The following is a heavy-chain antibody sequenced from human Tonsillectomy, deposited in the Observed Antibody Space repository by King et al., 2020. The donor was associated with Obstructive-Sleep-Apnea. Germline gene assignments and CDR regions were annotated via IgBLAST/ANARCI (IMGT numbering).Heavy chain of an antibody. CDR1: GIXXNSYG. V-gene: IGHV3-23*04. CDR3: AKERSWNEDFDY. J-gene: IGHJ4*02. CDR2: FSVSGGTT. D-gene: IGHD1-1*01. Sequence: VQLVESGGGLVQPGGSLRLSCTASGIXXNSYGMSWVRQAPGKGLEWVSVFSVSGGTTYISDSVNGRFTISRDNSENIRYLQMNSLREEDTAVYYCAKERSWNEDFDYWGQGTLVTVSS.